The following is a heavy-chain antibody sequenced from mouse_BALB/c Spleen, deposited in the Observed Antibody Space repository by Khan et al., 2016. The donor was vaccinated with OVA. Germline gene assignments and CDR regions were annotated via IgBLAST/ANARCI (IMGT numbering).Heavy chain of an antibody. CDR1: GYTFINYW. CDR3: ARRGLRWDLDY. CDR2: INPSTGYT. J-gene: IGHJ2*01. Sequence: VELVESGAELAKPGASVKMSCKASGYTFINYWILWVKQRPGQGLEWIGYINPSTGYTEYNQNFKDKATLTADKSSSTAYMQLSSLTSEDSAVYYCARRGLRWDLDYWGQGTTHTVSS. D-gene: IGHD1-1*01. V-gene: IGHV1-7*01.